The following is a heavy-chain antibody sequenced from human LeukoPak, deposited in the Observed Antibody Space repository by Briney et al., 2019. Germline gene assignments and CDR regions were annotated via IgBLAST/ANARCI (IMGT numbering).Heavy chain of an antibody. D-gene: IGHD4/OR15-4a*01. CDR1: GGTFNNYA. CDR2: IIPIFGKA. CDR3: ARAMTMDALGY. J-gene: IGHJ4*02. V-gene: IGHV1-69*06. Sequence: ASVKVSCKASGGTFNNYAISWVRQAPGQGLEWMGEIIPIFGKAKYTQKFQGRVTITADKSTTAAYMELSSLRSDDTAVYFCARAMTMDALGYWGQGSLVTVSS.